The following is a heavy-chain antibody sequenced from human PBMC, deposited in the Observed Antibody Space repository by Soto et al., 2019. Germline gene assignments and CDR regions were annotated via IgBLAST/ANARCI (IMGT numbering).Heavy chain of an antibody. Sequence: ASVKVSCKASGYTFTGYYMHWVRQAPGQGLEWMGWINPNSGGTNYAQKFQGWVTMTRDTSISTAYMELSRLRSDDTAVYYCARGSCSGGSCYRTTASYMDVWGKGTTVTVSS. CDR3: ARGSCSGGSCYRTTASYMDV. J-gene: IGHJ6*03. CDR2: INPNSGGT. V-gene: IGHV1-2*04. D-gene: IGHD2-15*01. CDR1: GYTFTGYY.